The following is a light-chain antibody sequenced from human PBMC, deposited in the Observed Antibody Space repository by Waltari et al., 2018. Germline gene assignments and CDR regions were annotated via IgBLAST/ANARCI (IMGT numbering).Light chain of an antibody. Sequence: VMMQSPATPSASPRERVILSCRASQSVGSNLAWYQQKPGQAPRLLIYGASTRATDIPGTFSGSGSGTGFTLTISSLQSEDFALYYCQQYYNWPRTFGQGTKVEMK. CDR3: QQYYNWPRT. CDR2: GAS. CDR1: QSVGSN. J-gene: IGKJ1*01. V-gene: IGKV3-15*01.